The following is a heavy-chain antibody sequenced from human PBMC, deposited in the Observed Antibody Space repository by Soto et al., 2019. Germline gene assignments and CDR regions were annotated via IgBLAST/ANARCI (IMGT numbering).Heavy chain of an antibody. D-gene: IGHD6-19*01. CDR3: ARDVGHHYSSGYPNRFAR. J-gene: IGHJ5*02. CDR2: ITPIFGTA. Sequence: AVKVSCKSSGYTFTSYGISWVRQAPGQGLEWMGGITPIFGTANYAQKFQGRVTITADESTSTAYMELSSLRSEDTAVYYCARDVGHHYSSGYPNRFARWGQGTPVTVA. CDR1: GYTFTSYG. V-gene: IGHV1-69*13.